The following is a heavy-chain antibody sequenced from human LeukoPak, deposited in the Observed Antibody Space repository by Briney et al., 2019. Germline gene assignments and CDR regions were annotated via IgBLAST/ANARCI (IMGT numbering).Heavy chain of an antibody. D-gene: IGHD2-21*01. CDR2: ISGSGGSK. J-gene: IGHJ4*02. Sequence: GGSLRLSCAASGFTFSSYAMSWVRQAPGKGLEWVSAISGSGGSKYYADSVKGRFTISRDNSKNTLYLQMNSLRAEDTAVYYCAKYGRWSAYCGGDCYSPFDYWGQGTLVTVSS. CDR3: AKYGRWSAYCGGDCYSPFDY. V-gene: IGHV3-23*01. CDR1: GFTFSSYA.